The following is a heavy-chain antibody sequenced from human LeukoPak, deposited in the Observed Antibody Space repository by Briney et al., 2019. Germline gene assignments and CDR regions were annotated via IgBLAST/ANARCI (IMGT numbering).Heavy chain of an antibody. CDR1: GGSISSGSYY. CDR3: AREGLNMVRGVIPKEAWGWFDP. CDR2: IYTSGST. V-gene: IGHV4-61*02. D-gene: IGHD3-10*01. J-gene: IGHJ5*02. Sequence: SETLSLTCTVSGGSISSGSYYWNWIRQPAGKGLEWIGRIYTSGSTNYNPSLMSRVTISVDTSKNQFSLKLSSVTAADTAVYYCAREGLNMVRGVIPKEAWGWFDPGGQGTLVTVSS.